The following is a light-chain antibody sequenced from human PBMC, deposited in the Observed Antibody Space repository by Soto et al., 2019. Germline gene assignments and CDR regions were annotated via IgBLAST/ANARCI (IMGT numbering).Light chain of an antibody. V-gene: IGLV1-51*01. J-gene: IGLJ2*01. Sequence: QSVLTQPPSVSAAPGQKVTISCSGSSSNVGNNYVSWYQHLPGTAPKLLIYDNNKRPSGIPDRFSGSKSGTSATLGITGLQTGDEAEYYCGTWDSSLSVVIFGGGTKVTGL. CDR3: GTWDSSLSVVI. CDR2: DNN. CDR1: SSNVGNNY.